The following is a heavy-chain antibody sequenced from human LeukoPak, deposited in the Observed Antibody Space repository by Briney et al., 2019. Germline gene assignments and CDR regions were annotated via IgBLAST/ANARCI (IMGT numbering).Heavy chain of an antibody. J-gene: IGHJ4*02. D-gene: IGHD7-27*01. V-gene: IGHV3-21*01. CDR3: ARGEAIWGPLFDD. CDR2: IGSSGIHT. Sequence: GGSLRLSCAASGFTFSNYWMHWVRQAPGKGLEWVSSIGSSGIHTFYAGSVKGRFTISRDNTKNSLYLQMYNLRVEDTALYYCARGEAIWGPLFDDWGQGTLVTVSS. CDR1: GFTFSNYW.